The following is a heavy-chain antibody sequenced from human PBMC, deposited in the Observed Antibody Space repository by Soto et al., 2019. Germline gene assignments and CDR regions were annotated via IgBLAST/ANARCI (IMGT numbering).Heavy chain of an antibody. CDR2: ISSSGSTI. D-gene: IGHD3-16*01. CDR3: ATPGGGLLGDDSFDI. J-gene: IGHJ3*02. Sequence: EVQLVESGGGLVQPGGSLRLSCAASGFTFSSYEMNWVRQAPGKGLEWVSYISSSGSTIYYADSVKGRFTISRDNAKNSLYLQMNSLRAEDTAVYYCATPGGGLLGDDSFDIWGQGTMVTVSS. V-gene: IGHV3-48*03. CDR1: GFTFSSYE.